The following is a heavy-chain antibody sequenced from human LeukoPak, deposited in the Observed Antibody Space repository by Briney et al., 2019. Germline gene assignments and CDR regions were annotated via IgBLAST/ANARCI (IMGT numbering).Heavy chain of an antibody. D-gene: IGHD1-1*01. J-gene: IGHJ4*02. V-gene: IGHV1-18*04. Sequence: GASVKVSCKASGYTFTGYYMHWVRQPPGQGLEGMGWISAYNGDTNYAQKLQGRVTMTTDTSTSTAYMEVRSLRSDDTAVYYCTRDLGVGTTMIFFDYWGQGSQVTVSS. CDR3: TRDLGVGTTMIFFDY. CDR1: GYTFTGYY. CDR2: ISAYNGDT.